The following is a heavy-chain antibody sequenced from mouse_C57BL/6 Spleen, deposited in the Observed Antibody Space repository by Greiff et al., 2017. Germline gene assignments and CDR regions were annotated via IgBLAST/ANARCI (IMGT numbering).Heavy chain of an antibody. J-gene: IGHJ1*03. CDR2: IYPRSGNT. V-gene: IGHV1-81*01. Sequence: VQLQQSGAELARPGASVKLSCKASGYTFTSYGISWVKQRTGQGLEWIGEIYPRSGNTYYNEKFKGKATLTADKSSSTAYMELRSLTSEDSAVYFCARSSMMVTTGYFDVWGTGTTVTVSS. D-gene: IGHD2-3*01. CDR3: ARSSMMVTTGYFDV. CDR1: GYTFTSYG.